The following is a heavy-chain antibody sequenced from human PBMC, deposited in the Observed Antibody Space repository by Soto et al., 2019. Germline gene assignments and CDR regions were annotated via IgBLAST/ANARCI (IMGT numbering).Heavy chain of an antibody. CDR3: ARMGYCSSTSCYGGGGY. CDR1: GFTFSSYS. Sequence: EVQLVESGGGLVKPGGSLRLSCAASGFTFSSYSMNWVRQAPGKGLEWVSSISSSSSYIYYADSVKGRFTISRDNANNLLYLQMNSLRAEVTAVYYCARMGYCSSTSCYGGGGYWGQGTLVTVSS. J-gene: IGHJ4*02. D-gene: IGHD2-2*01. CDR2: ISSSSSYI. V-gene: IGHV3-21*01.